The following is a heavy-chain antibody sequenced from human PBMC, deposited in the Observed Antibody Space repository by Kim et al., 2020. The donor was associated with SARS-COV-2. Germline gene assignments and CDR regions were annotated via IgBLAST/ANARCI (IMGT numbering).Heavy chain of an antibody. CDR2: ISYDGSNK. D-gene: IGHD6-19*01. J-gene: IGHJ4*02. Sequence: GGSLRLSCAASGFTFSSYGMHWVRQAPGKGLEWVAVISYDGSNKYYADSVKGRFTISRDNSKNTLYLQMNSLRAEDTAVYYCAKDEIRSYSSGSPFYYWGQRTLVTVSS. CDR1: GFTFSSYG. CDR3: AKDEIRSYSSGSPFYY. V-gene: IGHV3-30*18.